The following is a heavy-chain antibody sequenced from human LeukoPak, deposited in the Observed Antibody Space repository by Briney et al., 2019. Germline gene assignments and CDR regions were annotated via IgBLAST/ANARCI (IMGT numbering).Heavy chain of an antibody. Sequence: ASVKVSCKASEYTFTDYFTHWVRQAPGQGLEWMGLINPNNGDTNFAQKFQGRVTMTRDTSTSTAYMELSRLTSDDTAVYYCARDPFGYDHDFDYWGQGTLVTVSS. CDR3: ARDPFGYDHDFDY. V-gene: IGHV1-2*06. CDR2: INPNNGDT. CDR1: EYTFTDYF. D-gene: IGHD2-15*01. J-gene: IGHJ4*02.